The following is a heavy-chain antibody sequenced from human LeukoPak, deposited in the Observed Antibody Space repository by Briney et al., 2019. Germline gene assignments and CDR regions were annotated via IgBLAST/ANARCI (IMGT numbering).Heavy chain of an antibody. CDR3: ARVRLGAAYFDY. J-gene: IGHJ4*02. CDR1: RFTVSSYW. V-gene: IGHV3-7*01. D-gene: IGHD3-10*01. CDR2: TKHDGSEK. Sequence: GGSLRLSCVASRFTVSSYWMSWVRQPPGKGLEWVATTKHDGSEKYYVDSVKGRFTISRDNAENLLYLEMNSLRAEDTAVYYCARVRLGAAYFDYWVRGHMVTVSS.